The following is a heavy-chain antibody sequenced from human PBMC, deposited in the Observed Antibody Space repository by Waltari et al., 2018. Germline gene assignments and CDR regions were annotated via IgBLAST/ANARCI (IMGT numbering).Heavy chain of an antibody. CDR3: ARHPVYWDQGHNYGLDV. D-gene: IGHD1-26*01. J-gene: IGHJ6*02. Sequence: EVQLVQSGAEVKKPGESLRISCKGSGYNFTTYWISWVRQMPGKGLEWMGGVDPKYSSNNYSPAFQGHVTSSGDKSIDTAYLQWSRLRSSDTAIYYCARHPVYWDQGHNYGLDVWGQGTTVTVSS. V-gene: IGHV5-10-1*03. CDR2: VDPKYSSN. CDR1: GYNFTTYW.